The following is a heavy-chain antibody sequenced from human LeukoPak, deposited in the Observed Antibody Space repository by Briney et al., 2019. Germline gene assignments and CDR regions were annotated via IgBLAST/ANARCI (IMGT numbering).Heavy chain of an antibody. Sequence: GGSLRLSCAASGFSFSRYEMNGVREAPGEGLECGSYISSTRSTIYYAASVQGRFTISRDNANNSLYLQLNSLRAADPAVYYCARLLGGSSPQPWPWGQGTLVAVSS. D-gene: IGHD3-16*01. CDR2: ISSTRSTI. CDR3: ARLLGGSSPQPWP. CDR1: GFSFSRYE. J-gene: IGHJ5*02. V-gene: IGHV3-48*03.